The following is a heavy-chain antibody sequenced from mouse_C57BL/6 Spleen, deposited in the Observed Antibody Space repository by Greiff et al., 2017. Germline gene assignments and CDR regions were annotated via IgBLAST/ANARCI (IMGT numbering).Heavy chain of an antibody. J-gene: IGHJ3*01. V-gene: IGHV5-9-1*02. D-gene: IGHD2-4*01. CDR1: GFTFSSYA. CDR3: TSYDYDGAY. CDR2: ISSGGDYI. Sequence: DVMLVESGEGLVKPGGSLKLSCAASGFTFSSYAMSWVRQTPEKRLEWVAYISSGGDYIYYADTVKGRFTISRDNARNTLYLQMSSLKSEDTAMYYCTSYDYDGAYWGQGTLVTVSA.